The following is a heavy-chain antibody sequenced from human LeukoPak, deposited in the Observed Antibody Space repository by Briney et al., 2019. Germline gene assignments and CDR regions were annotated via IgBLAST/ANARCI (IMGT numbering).Heavy chain of an antibody. CDR2: MNPNSGNT. D-gene: IGHD3-10*01. CDR3: ARVGFGELFNDY. Sequence: ASVKVSCKASGYTFTSYDINWVRQATGQGREWMGWMNPNSGNTGYAQKFQGRVTMTRNTSISTAYMELSSLRSEDTAVYYCARVGFGELFNDYWGQGTLVTVSS. CDR1: GYTFTSYD. V-gene: IGHV1-8*01. J-gene: IGHJ4*02.